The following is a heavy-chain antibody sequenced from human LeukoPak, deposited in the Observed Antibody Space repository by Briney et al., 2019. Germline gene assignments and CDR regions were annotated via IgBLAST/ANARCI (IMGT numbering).Heavy chain of an antibody. J-gene: IGHJ3*02. V-gene: IGHV4-39*07. D-gene: IGHD3-22*01. CDR3: AREIAVVITRIEAFDI. CDR1: GGSISSSSYY. CDR2: IYYSGST. Sequence: SETLSLTCTVSGGSISSSSYYWGWIRQPPGKGLEWIGSIYYSGSTYYNPSHKSRVTISVDTSKNQFSLKLSSVTAADTAVYYCAREIAVVITRIEAFDIWGQGTMVTVSS.